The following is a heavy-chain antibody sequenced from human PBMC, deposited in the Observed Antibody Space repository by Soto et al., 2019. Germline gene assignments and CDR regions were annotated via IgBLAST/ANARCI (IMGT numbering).Heavy chain of an antibody. CDR3: ARGGPYYYDSSGFKNWFDP. D-gene: IGHD3-22*01. J-gene: IGHJ5*02. CDR1: GGTFSSYA. CDR2: IIPIFGTA. V-gene: IGHV1-69*13. Sequence: ASVKVSCKASGGTFSSYAISWVRQAPGQGLEWVGGIIPIFGTANYAQKFQGRVTITADESTSTAYMELSSLRSEDTAVYYCARGGPYYYDSSGFKNWFDPWGQGTLVTVSS.